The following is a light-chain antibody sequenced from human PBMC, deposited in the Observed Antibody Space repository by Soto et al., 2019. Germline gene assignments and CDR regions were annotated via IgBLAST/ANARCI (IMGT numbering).Light chain of an antibody. CDR1: QSVTSSY. CDR2: GAS. Sequence: EIVLTQSPGTVSLSPGERATLSCRASQSVTSSYLAWHQQKPGQAPRLLIYGASSRATGIPDRFSGSGSGTDFTLTISRLEPEDFAVYYCQHYGTSPCTFGQGTKVEIK. V-gene: IGKV3-20*01. J-gene: IGKJ1*01. CDR3: QHYGTSPCT.